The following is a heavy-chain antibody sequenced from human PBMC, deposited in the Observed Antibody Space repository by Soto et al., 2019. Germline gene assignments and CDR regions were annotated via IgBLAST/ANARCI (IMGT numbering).Heavy chain of an antibody. CDR1: GYTFASYA. V-gene: IGHV1-18*01. CDR3: ARDPPPPDY. CDR2: ISAYNGNT. Sequence: QVQLVQSGAEVKKPGASVKVSCKASGYTFASYAISWMRQATGQGLEWMGWISAYNGNTNYAQKLQGRVTMNTDTTTTTAYMELRSLTSDDTAVYYCARDPPPPDYWGQGTLVTVSS. J-gene: IGHJ4*02.